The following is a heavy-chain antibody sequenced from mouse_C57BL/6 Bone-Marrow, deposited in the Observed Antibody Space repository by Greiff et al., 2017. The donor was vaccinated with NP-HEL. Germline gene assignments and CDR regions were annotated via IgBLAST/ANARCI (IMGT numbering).Heavy chain of an antibody. J-gene: IGHJ4*01. CDR2: IYPGDGDT. Sequence: QVQLQQSGPELVKPGASVKISCKASGYAFSSSWMNWVKQRPGKGLEWIGRIYPGDGDTNYNGKFKGKATLTADKSSSTAYMQLSSLTSEDSAVYFCARRSNSSKDYYAMDYWGHGTSVTVSS. CDR3: ARRSNSSKDYYAMDY. V-gene: IGHV1-82*01. D-gene: IGHD3-1*01. CDR1: GYAFSSSW.